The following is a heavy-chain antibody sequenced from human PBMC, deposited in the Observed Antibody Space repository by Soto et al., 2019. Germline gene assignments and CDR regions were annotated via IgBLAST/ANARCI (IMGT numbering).Heavy chain of an antibody. D-gene: IGHD3-10*01. CDR2: IWYDGSNK. CDR1: GFTFSSFA. CDR3: ARDTMLLWFGDSTGYYGMDV. Sequence: GGSLRLSCAASGFTFSSFAMSWVRQAPGKGLEWVAVIWYDGSNKYYADSVKGRFTISRDNSKNTLYLQMNSLRAEDTAVYYCARDTMLLWFGDSTGYYGMDVWGQGTTVTVSS. J-gene: IGHJ6*02. V-gene: IGHV3-33*08.